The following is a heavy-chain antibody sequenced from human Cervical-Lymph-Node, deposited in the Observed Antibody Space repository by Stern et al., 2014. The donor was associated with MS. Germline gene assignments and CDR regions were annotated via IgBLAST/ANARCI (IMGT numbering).Heavy chain of an antibody. CDR3: ARTRLDIVVIPADVGSSYGIDV. D-gene: IGHD2-2*01. CDR1: GFMFSTYS. Sequence: VQLVESGGGLVKPGGSLRVSCAGSGFMFSTYSMNWVRQAPGKGLEWVSSISSSGYYICNADFMKGRFTIARDNAKNSLYLQMHSLRAEDTAVYYCARTRLDIVVIPADVGSSYGIDVWGQGTTVTVSS. V-gene: IGHV3-21*01. CDR2: ISSSGYYI. J-gene: IGHJ6*02.